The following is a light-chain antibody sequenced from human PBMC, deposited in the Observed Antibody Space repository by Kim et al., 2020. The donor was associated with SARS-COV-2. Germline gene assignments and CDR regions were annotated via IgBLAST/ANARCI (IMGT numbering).Light chain of an antibody. CDR3: QSYDSTIQV. Sequence: GKTVTLPCARSSGTIAYNYVQWYQQRPGSSPTTVIYENDRRPSGVPTRFSGSIDSSTNSASLTISGLTSEDEADYYCQSYDSTIQVFGGGTQLTVL. CDR2: END. V-gene: IGLV6-57*01. J-gene: IGLJ3*02. CDR1: SGTIAYNY.